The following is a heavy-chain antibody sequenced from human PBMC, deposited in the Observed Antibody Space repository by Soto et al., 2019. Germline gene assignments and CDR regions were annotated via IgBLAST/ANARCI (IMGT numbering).Heavy chain of an antibody. Sequence: ASVKVSCKASGYTFTSYGISWVRQAPGQGLEWMGWISAYNGNTNYAQKLQGRVTMTTDTSTSTAYMELRSLRSDDTAVYYCARDPSITIFGVVIAGPQFDPLGQGTLVTVSS. J-gene: IGHJ5*02. V-gene: IGHV1-18*01. CDR1: GYTFTSYG. CDR2: ISAYNGNT. CDR3: ARDPSITIFGVVIAGPQFDP. D-gene: IGHD3-3*01.